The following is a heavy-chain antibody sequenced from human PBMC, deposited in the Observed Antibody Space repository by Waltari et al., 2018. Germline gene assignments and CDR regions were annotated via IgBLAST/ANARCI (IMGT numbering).Heavy chain of an antibody. CDR1: GFSFGNYA. V-gene: IGHV3-23*01. Sequence: EVQLLESGGGLVQPGGSLRLSCAASGFSFGNYAMHWVRQVPGKGLELVAAASDSGGSSYYADSVKGRFTISRDNSKNMLYLQMKYLSAEDTALYYCAKDLLPTGVFDYWGQGALVTVSS. D-gene: IGHD3-10*01. CDR3: AKDLLPTGVFDY. J-gene: IGHJ4*02. CDR2: ASDSGGSS.